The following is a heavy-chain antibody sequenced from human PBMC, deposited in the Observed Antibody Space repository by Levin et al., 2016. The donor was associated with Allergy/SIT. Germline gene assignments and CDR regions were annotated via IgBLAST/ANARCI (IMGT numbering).Heavy chain of an antibody. D-gene: IGHD1-26*01. CDR2: INPSGGST. Sequence: ASVKVSCKASGYTFTGYYMHWVRQAPGQGLEWMGIINPSGGSTSYAQKFQGRVTMTRDTSTSTVYMELSSLRSEDTAVYYCSVEGNSGSYQYYYYGMDVWGQGTTVTVSS. J-gene: IGHJ6*02. V-gene: IGHV1-46*01. CDR1: GYTFTGYY. CDR3: SVEGNSGSYQYYYYGMDV.